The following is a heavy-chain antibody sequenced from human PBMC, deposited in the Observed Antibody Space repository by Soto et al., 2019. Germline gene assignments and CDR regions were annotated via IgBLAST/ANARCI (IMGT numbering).Heavy chain of an antibody. CDR1: GFTFSSYS. CDR3: ARDQSYLGIFGVVKEGMDV. D-gene: IGHD3-3*01. V-gene: IGHV3-48*02. CDR2: ISSSSSTI. J-gene: IGHJ6*02. Sequence: GGSLRLSCAASGFTFSSYSMNWVRQAPGKGLEWVSYISSSSSTIYYADSVKGRFTISRDNAKNSLYLQMNSLRDEDTAVYYCARDQSYLGIFGVVKEGMDVWGQGTTVTVSS.